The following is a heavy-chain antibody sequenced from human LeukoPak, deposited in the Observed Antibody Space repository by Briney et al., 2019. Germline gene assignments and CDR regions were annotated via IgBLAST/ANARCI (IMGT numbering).Heavy chain of an antibody. CDR3: ARVFRSSWYDPPYYFDY. D-gene: IGHD6-13*01. J-gene: IGHJ4*02. CDR1: GFTFSSYE. V-gene: IGHV3-48*03. CDR2: ISSSGSTI. Sequence: GGSLRLSCAASGFTFSSYEMNWVRQAPGKGLEWVSYISSSGSTIYYADSVKGRFTISRDNAKNSLYLQMNSLRAEDTAVYYCARVFRSSWYDPPYYFDYWGQGTLVTVSS.